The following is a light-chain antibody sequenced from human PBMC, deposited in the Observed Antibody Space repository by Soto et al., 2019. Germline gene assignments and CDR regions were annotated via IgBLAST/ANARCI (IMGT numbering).Light chain of an antibody. J-gene: IGKJ4*01. Sequence: DIQMTQSPSSLSASVGDKVTITCRASQGIGSDLGWCQQKPGKAPKRLIYAASSLQSGVPSRFSGSGSGTEFTLTISSLQPEDFATYYRLHHNSYPLTFGGGTKVEIK. V-gene: IGKV1-17*01. CDR3: LHHNSYPLT. CDR2: AAS. CDR1: QGIGSD.